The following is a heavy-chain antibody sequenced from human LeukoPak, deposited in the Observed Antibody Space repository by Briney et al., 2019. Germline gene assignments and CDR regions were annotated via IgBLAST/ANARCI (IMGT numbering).Heavy chain of an antibody. CDR2: INHSGST. CDR1: GGSFSGYY. J-gene: IGHJ3*02. D-gene: IGHD3-22*01. CDR3: ASLTTAEAFDI. V-gene: IGHV4-34*01. Sequence: SETLSLTCAVYGGSFSGYYWSWIRQPPGKGLEWIGEINHSGSTNYNPSLKSRVTISVDTSKNQFSLKLSSVTAADTAVYYCASLTTAEAFDIWSQGTMVTVSS.